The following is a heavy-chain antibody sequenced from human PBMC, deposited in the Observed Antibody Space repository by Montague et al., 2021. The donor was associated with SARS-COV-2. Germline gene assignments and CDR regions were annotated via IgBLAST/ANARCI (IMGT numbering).Heavy chain of an antibody. Sequence: SETLSLTCAVYGGSLSGYYWSWIRQPPGEGLEWIAEISHSGSTSYNPSLKSRVTISVDTSKNQFSLKLNSATAADTAVYYCARVPYRLLFVPRYYGMDVWGTGTTVTVSS. D-gene: IGHD2-2*01. CDR2: ISHSGST. J-gene: IGHJ6*04. CDR3: ARVPYRLLFVPRYYGMDV. V-gene: IGHV4-34*01. CDR1: GGSLSGYY.